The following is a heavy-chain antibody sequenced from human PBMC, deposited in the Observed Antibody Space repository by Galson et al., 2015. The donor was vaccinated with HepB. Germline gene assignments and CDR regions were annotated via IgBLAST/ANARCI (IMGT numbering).Heavy chain of an antibody. CDR2: IYYSGST. Sequence: TLSLTCTVSGGSISSSSYYWGWIRQPPGKGLEWIGRIYYSGSTYYNPSLKSRVTISVDTSKNQFSLKLSSVTAADTAVYYCEARFLEWLLSTAPLDVWGQGTTVTVSS. D-gene: IGHD3-3*01. CDR1: GGSISSSSYY. CDR3: EARFLEWLLSTAPLDV. J-gene: IGHJ6*02. V-gene: IGHV4-39*01.